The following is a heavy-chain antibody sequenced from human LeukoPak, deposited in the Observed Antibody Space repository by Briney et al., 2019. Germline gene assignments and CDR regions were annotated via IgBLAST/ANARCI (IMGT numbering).Heavy chain of an antibody. Sequence: SETLSLTCTVSGGSISSYYWSWIRQPPGKGLEWIGYIYYSGSTNYNPSLKSRVTISVDTSKNQFSLKLSSVTAADTAVYHCARDHDCSGGSCYYFDYWGQGTLVTVSS. CDR1: GGSISSYY. CDR2: IYYSGST. CDR3: ARDHDCSGGSCYYFDY. D-gene: IGHD2-15*01. V-gene: IGHV4-59*01. J-gene: IGHJ4*02.